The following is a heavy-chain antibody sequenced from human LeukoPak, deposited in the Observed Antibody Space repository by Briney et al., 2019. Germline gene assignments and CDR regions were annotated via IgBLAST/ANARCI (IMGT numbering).Heavy chain of an antibody. CDR2: IHNSGST. CDR3: ARHHWNDASFDY. V-gene: IGHV4-39*01. CDR1: SGSFSGTNYY. J-gene: IGHJ4*02. Sequence: SETLSLTCTVSSGSFSGTNYYWAWIRQPPGKGLEWIGSIHNSGSTYQNPSLKSRVTISVDTSKNQFSLKVNSVTAADTAMYYCARHHWNDASFDYWGQGTLVTVSS. D-gene: IGHD1-1*01.